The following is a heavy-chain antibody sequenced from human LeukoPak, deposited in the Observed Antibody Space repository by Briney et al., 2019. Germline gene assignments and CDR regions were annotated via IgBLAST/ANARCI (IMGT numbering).Heavy chain of an antibody. V-gene: IGHV3-48*01. CDR1: GLPFSFYS. J-gene: IGHJ4*02. CDR2: ISASGSNI. Sequence: PGGSLRLFCAAWGLPFSFYSMNGLRQARGKARECVSYISASGSNIHYLDSVKRRFTVSRDNAMNSLFLKMDRPRAEDTAVYYWVRVKCTYFDFWGQGTLVTVSS. CDR3: VRVKCTYFDF. D-gene: IGHD2-8*01.